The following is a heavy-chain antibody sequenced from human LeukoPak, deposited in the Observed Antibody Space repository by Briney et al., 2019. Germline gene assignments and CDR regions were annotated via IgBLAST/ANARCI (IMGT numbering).Heavy chain of an antibody. D-gene: IGHD5-18*01. V-gene: IGHV3-53*01. J-gene: IGHJ4*02. Sequence: PGGSLRLSCAASGVTVSSNYMSWVRQAPGKGLEWVSVIYSGGSTYYADSVKGRLTISTDNSKNTLYLQMNSLRAEDTAVYYCARGDTAVARSFDYWGQGTLVTVSS. CDR3: ARGDTAVARSFDY. CDR2: IYSGGST. CDR1: GVTVSSNY.